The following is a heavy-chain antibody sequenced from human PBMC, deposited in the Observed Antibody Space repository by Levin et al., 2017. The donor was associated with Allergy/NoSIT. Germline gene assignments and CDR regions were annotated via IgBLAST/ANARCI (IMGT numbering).Heavy chain of an antibody. J-gene: IGHJ4*02. D-gene: IGHD3-3*01. Sequence: PGGSLRLSCAASGFTFSSYEINWVRQAPGKGLEWVSYISSSGSTIYYAASVKGRFTISRDNANNSLYLQMNSLTAEDTAVYYCARPLGNVWRGDNYCDYWGQGTLVTVSS. CDR2: ISSSGSTI. V-gene: IGHV3-48*03. CDR1: GFTFSSYE. CDR3: ARPLGNVWRGDNYCDY.